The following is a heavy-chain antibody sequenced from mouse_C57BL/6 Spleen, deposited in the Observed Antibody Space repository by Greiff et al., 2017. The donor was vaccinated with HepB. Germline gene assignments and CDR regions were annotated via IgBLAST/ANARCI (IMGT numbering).Heavy chain of an antibody. CDR2: IDPSDSYT. V-gene: IGHV1-50*01. Sequence: QVQLQQPGAELVKPGASVKLSCKASGYTFTSYWMQWVKQRPGQGLEWIGEIDPSDSYTNYNQKFKGKATLTVDTSSSTAYMQLSSLTSEDSAVYYCAKRGIYYDYDEIDDWGQGTTLTVSS. CDR3: AKRGIYYDYDEIDD. CDR1: GYTFTSYW. D-gene: IGHD2-4*01. J-gene: IGHJ2*01.